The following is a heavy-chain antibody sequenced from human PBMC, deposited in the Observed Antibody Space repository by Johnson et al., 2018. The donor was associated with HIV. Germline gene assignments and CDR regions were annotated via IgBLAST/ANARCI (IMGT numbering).Heavy chain of an antibody. CDR1: GFTFDDYA. D-gene: IGHD3-16*01. CDR3: AKGEWGAGTDAFDI. V-gene: IGHV3-9*01. J-gene: IGHJ3*02. CDR2: ISWNSGSI. Sequence: VQLVESGGGVERPGGSLRLSCAASGFTFDDYAMHWVRQAPGKGLEWVSGISWNSGSIGYVDSVKGRFTISRDNSKNTLYLQMNSLRAEDTAVYYCAKGEWGAGTDAFDIWGQGTMVTVSS.